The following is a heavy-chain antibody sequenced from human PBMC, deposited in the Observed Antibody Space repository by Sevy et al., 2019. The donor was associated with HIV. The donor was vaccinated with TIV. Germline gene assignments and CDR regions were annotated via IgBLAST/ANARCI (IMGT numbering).Heavy chain of an antibody. CDR3: ARVSPAAIVSGLRVYYYYGMDV. Sequence: ASVKVSCKASGGTFSSYAISWVRQAPGQGLEWMGGIIPIFGTANYAQKFQGRVTITADESTSTVYMELSSLRSEDTAVYYCARVSPAAIVSGLRVYYYYGMDVWGQGTTVTVSS. CDR1: GGTFSSYA. D-gene: IGHD2-2*02. CDR2: IIPIFGTA. J-gene: IGHJ6*02. V-gene: IGHV1-69*13.